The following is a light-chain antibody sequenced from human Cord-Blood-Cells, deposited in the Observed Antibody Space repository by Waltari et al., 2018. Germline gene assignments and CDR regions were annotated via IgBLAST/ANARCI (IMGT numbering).Light chain of an antibody. J-gene: IGKJ5*01. CDR1: QSVSSY. CDR2: DAS. V-gene: IGKV3-11*01. Sequence: EIVLTQSPATLSLSPGERATLSCRASQSVSSYLAWYQQKPGQAPRLLIYDASNRATGIPARFSRSGSGTDFTLTISSLEPEDFAVYYCQQRSNWLSITFGQGTRLEIK. CDR3: QQRSNWLSIT.